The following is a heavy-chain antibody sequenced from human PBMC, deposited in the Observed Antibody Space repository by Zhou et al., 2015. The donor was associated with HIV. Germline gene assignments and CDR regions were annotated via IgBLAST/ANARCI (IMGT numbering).Heavy chain of an antibody. D-gene: IGHD4-23*01. Sequence: QVQLVQSGAEVKKPGSSVKVSCKASGGTFSSYTISWVRQAPGQGLEWMGRIIPILGIANYAQKFQGRVTITADKSTSTAYMELSSLRSEDTAVYYCARGLDDYGGKEWGQGTLVTVSS. J-gene: IGHJ4*02. CDR3: ARGLDDYGGKE. CDR1: GGTFSSYT. V-gene: IGHV1-69*02. CDR2: IIPILGIA.